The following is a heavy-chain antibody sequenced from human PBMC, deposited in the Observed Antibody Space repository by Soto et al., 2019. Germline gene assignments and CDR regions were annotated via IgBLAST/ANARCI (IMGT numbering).Heavy chain of an antibody. Sequence: GESLKISCQDSGYRFTSDWIAGVREMRGKGLEWMGVIYPDDSDTKYSPSFQGQVTISADESISTAYLQWGNLKASDTAIYYCARLRIQSGDFRPFDYRGPGTLVTVSS. CDR2: IYPDDSDT. CDR1: GYRFTSDW. J-gene: IGHJ4*02. D-gene: IGHD1-1*01. V-gene: IGHV5-51*01. CDR3: ARLRIQSGDFRPFDY.